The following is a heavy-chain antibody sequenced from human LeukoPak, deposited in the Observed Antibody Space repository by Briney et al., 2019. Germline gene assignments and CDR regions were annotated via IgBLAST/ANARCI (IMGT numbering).Heavy chain of an antibody. D-gene: IGHD1-26*01. CDR1: GFTVSSNY. Sequence: PGGSLRLSCAASGFTVSSNYMSWVRQAPGKGLEWVSIIYSSRGTNYADSVKGRFTISRDNSKNTLYLQMNSLRAEDTAMYYCATQWDGGAGAFDTWGRGTMVTVSS. CDR2: IYSSRGT. CDR3: ATQWDGGAGAFDT. J-gene: IGHJ3*02. V-gene: IGHV3-66*01.